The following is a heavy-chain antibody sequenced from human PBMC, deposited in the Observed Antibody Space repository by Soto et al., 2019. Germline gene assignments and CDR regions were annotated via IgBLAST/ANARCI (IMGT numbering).Heavy chain of an antibody. D-gene: IGHD2-21*01. J-gene: IGHJ4*02. Sequence: QITLKESGPTLVKPTQTLTLTRTFSGLSFGVSGVGVGWIRQPPGRALEWLGLVFWNDDKRYSPSLESRLTLTKDTSNNQVVLTVTNLDPGDTGTYYCSRAYTYDFDHWGQGTLVTVSS. CDR2: VFWNDDK. CDR1: GLSFGVSGVG. CDR3: SRAYTYDFDH. V-gene: IGHV2-5*04.